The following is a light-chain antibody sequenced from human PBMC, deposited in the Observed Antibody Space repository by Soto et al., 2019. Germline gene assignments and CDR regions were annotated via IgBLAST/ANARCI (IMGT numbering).Light chain of an antibody. CDR1: SXDVGSYNL. CDR3: LSYADTAYV. CDR2: EVS. Sequence: QSVLTQPASVSGSPGQSITISCTGTSXDVGSYNLVSWYQQHPGKAPKLMIYEVSERPSGVPDRFSGSKSGNTAFLTVSGLQAEDEADYYCLSYADTAYVFGTGTKVTVL. J-gene: IGLJ1*01. V-gene: IGLV2-23*02.